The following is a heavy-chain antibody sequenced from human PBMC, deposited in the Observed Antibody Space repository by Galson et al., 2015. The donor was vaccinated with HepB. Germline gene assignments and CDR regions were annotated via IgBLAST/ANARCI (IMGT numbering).Heavy chain of an antibody. CDR3: ARSYCSGGSCYYFDF. CDR1: GFTFSSFS. J-gene: IGHJ4*02. D-gene: IGHD2-15*01. V-gene: IGHV3-21*01. Sequence: SLRLSCAASGFTFSSFSMNWVRQAPGKGLEWVSSISSSSSYIHYPDSVQGRFTISRDNAKNSLYLQMYSLRAEDTAVYYCARSYCSGGSCYYFDFWGQGTLVTVSS. CDR2: ISSSSSYI.